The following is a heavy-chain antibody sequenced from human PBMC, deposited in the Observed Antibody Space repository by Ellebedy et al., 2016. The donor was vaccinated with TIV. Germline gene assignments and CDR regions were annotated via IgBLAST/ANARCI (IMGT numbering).Heavy chain of an antibody. CDR3: VRARREDTVNRLTPFSWFDP. CDR1: AATISATSYY. CDR2: IYFNGTT. V-gene: IGHV4-39*07. Sequence: MPSETLSLTCAVSAATISATSYYWGWIRQSPGMGLEWIGSIYFNGTTSYNPSLQSRVTISIDTSKDQFSLKLRSVTAADTAVYYCVRARREDTVNRLTPFSWFDPWGQGILVTVSS. D-gene: IGHD4-23*01. J-gene: IGHJ5*02.